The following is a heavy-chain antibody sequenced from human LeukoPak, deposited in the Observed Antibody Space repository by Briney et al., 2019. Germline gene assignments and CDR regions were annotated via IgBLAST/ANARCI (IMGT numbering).Heavy chain of an antibody. D-gene: IGHD6-19*01. CDR3: ARVNSGWLDC. V-gene: IGHV4-39*07. J-gene: IGHJ4*02. CDR1: GGSISSSSYY. CDR2: IYYSGST. Sequence: PSETLSLTCTVSGGSISSSSYYWGWIRQLPGKGLEWIGSIYYSGSTYYNPSLKSRVTISVDTSKNQFSLKLSSVTAADTAVYYCARVNSGWLDCWGQGTLVTVSS.